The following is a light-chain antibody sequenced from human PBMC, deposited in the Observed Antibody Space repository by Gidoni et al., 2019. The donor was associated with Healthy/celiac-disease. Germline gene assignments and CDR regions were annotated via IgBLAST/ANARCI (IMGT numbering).Light chain of an antibody. J-gene: IGKJ1*01. Sequence: DIVMTQSADSLAVSLGERATINCKSSQCAFYSSNNKNSLAWYQQKPGQPPKLLIYWASSRESGVPDRFSGSGSGTDFALTISSLQAEDVAVYYCQQYYSTPSWTFGQGTKVEIK. CDR2: WAS. CDR3: QQYYSTPSWT. CDR1: QCAFYSSNNKNS. V-gene: IGKV4-1*01.